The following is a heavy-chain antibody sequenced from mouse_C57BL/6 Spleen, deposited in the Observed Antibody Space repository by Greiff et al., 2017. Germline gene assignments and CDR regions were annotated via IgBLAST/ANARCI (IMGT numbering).Heavy chain of an antibody. CDR3: AIYLYAYYFDY. CDR1: GYTFTSYW. CDR2: IDPSDSYT. V-gene: IGHV1-69*01. Sequence: QVQLQQPGAELVMPGASVKLSCKASGYTFTSYWMHWVKQRPGQGLAWIGEIDPSDSYTNYNQKFKGKSTLTVDKSSSTAYMQVSSLTSEDSAVQYCAIYLYAYYFDYWGQGTTLTVSS. J-gene: IGHJ2*01. D-gene: IGHD1-3*01.